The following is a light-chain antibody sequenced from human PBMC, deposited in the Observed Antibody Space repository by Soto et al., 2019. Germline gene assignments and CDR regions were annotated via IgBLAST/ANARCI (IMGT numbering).Light chain of an antibody. CDR1: QSISSW. CDR2: DAS. J-gene: IGKJ1*01. Sequence: IQMSQSPSTLPAYVGDRVTITCRASQSISSWLAWYQQKPGKAPKLLIYDASSLESGVPSRFSGSGSGTEFTLTISSLQPDDFATYYCQQYNSYSPTFGQGTKVDIK. CDR3: QQYNSYSPT. V-gene: IGKV1-5*01.